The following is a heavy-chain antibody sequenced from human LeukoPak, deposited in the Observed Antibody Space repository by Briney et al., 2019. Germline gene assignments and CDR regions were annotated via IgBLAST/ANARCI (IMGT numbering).Heavy chain of an antibody. CDR3: AKGGGETYFDY. Sequence: PGGSLRLSCVASGFTFSNSVMSWVRQAPGKGLEWVSFISASGGSTDYADSVKGRFTISRDNSRDTLYLQVNSLRVEDTAVYYCAKGGGETYFDYWGQGTLVTVSS. D-gene: IGHD2-21*01. CDR2: ISASGGST. J-gene: IGHJ4*02. V-gene: IGHV3-23*01. CDR1: GFTFSNSV.